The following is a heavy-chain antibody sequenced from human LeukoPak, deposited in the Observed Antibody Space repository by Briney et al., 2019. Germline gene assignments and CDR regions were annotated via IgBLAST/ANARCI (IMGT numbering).Heavy chain of an antibody. J-gene: IGHJ4*02. CDR1: GFTFSSYA. CDR2: ISGSGGST. V-gene: IGHV3-23*01. CDR3: AKDDRIQTRRYSYNY. Sequence: PGGSLRLSCAASGFTFSSYAMSWVRQAPGKGLEWVSVISGSGGSTSYADSVKGRFTIPRDNSMNTLYLQMNSLRAEDTAVYYCAKDDRIQTRRYSYNYWGQGTLVTVSS. D-gene: IGHD5-18*01.